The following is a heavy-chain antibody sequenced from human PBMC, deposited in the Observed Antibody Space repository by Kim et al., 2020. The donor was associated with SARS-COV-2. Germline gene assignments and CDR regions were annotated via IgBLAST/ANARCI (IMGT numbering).Heavy chain of an antibody. D-gene: IGHD5-12*01. J-gene: IGHJ3*02. Sequence: NHNPSLQSRVTISVNTSKNQFSLKLSAVTAADTAVYYCAGWLQSTGGAFDIWGQGTMVTVSS. CDR3: AGWLQSTGGAFDI. V-gene: IGHV4-34*01.